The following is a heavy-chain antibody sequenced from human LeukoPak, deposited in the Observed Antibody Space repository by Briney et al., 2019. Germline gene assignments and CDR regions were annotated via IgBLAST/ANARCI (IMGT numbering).Heavy chain of an antibody. J-gene: IGHJ1*01. CDR1: GFTFSNYA. CDR3: ARNDYLED. CDR2: ICGSGGCT. Sequence: GGSLRLSCAASGFTFSNYAMSWVRQAPGKGLEWVSTICGSGGCTYYADSVRGRFTISRDNAKNTLYLQTNSLRPEDTAVYYCARNDYLEDWGQGTLVTVPS. V-gene: IGHV3-23*01.